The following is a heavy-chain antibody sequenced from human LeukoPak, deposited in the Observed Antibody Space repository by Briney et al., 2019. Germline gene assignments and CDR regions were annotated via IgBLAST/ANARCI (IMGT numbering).Heavy chain of an antibody. CDR3: ARGDYDYRN. D-gene: IGHD3-16*01. J-gene: IGHJ4*02. CDR1: GFTFSSYG. Sequence: GGSLRLSCAASGFTFSSYGMRWVRQAPGKGLEWVAFIRYDGSNKYYADSVKGRFTISRDNAKNSLYLQMNSLRAEDTAVYYCARGDYDYRNWGQGTLVTVSS. V-gene: IGHV3-30*02. CDR2: IRYDGSNK.